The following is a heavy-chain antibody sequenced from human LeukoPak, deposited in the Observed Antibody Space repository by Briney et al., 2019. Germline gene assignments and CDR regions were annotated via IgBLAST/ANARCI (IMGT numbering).Heavy chain of an antibody. J-gene: IGHJ4*02. D-gene: IGHD3-22*01. Sequence: GGSLRLSCAASEFSFSSYSMNGVRRAPGKGREGVSSISSSSSYIYYADSVKGRFTISRDNAKNSLYLQMNSLRAEDTAVYYCASYYYDSSGYYNDYWGQGTLVTVSS. CDR1: EFSFSSYS. CDR2: ISSSSSYI. V-gene: IGHV3-21*01. CDR3: ASYYYDSSGYYNDY.